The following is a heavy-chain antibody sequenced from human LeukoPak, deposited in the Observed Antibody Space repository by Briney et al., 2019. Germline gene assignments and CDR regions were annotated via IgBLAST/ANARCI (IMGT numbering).Heavy chain of an antibody. V-gene: IGHV3-30*18. CDR3: AKKSSRAVADWYFDL. CDR2: ISYDGNTK. Sequence: GSSLRLSCAASVFTFSSYCMHWVRHAPCKGLEWVEVISYDGNTKYYADSVKGRFTISRDNSKNTLYLQMNSLRAEDTAVYYCAKKSSRAVADWYFDLWGRGTLVTVSS. D-gene: IGHD6-19*01. CDR1: VFTFSSYC. J-gene: IGHJ2*01.